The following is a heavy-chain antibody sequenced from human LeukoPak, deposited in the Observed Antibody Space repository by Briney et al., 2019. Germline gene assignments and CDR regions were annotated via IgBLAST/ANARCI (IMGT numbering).Heavy chain of an antibody. V-gene: IGHV1-2*02. CDR3: ARADRLHGGPYLIGP. J-gene: IGHJ5*02. D-gene: IGHD2-21*01. Sequence: ASVKLSCKASGYSFTDYYMHWVRQAPGQGLEWMGWINPNSGGTNSAQKFQGRVTMTRDTSITTVYMEVSWLTSDDTAIYYCARADRLHGGPYLIGPWGQGTLVTVSS. CDR1: GYSFTDYY. CDR2: INPNSGGT.